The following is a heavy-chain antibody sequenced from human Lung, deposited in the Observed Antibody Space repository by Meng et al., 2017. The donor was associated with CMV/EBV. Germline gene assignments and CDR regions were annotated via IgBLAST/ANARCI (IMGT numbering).Heavy chain of an antibody. D-gene: IGHD1-1*01. J-gene: IGHJ4*02. CDR3: ARHPSLVTGTTDYFDY. V-gene: IGHV1-2*02. CDR2: INPNSGGT. CDR1: XYTFTGCF. Sequence: QVQLVQSGAEVRKPGASVRVSCXXXXYTFTGCFMHWVRQAPGQRLEWMGWINPNSGGTNFAQKFQGRVTMTRDTSISTVYMELSSLRPDDTAVYYCARHPSLVTGTTDYFDYWGQGTRVTVSS.